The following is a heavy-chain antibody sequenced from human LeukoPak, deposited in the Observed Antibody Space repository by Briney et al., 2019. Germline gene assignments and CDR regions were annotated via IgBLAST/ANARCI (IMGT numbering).Heavy chain of an antibody. V-gene: IGHV3-23*01. Sequence: GGSLRLSCAVSGITLSNYGMSWVRQAPGKGLEWVAGLGGSGGTTNYADSVKGRFTISRDNRKNTLYLQMNSLRAEDTAVYYCAKAAYSSSPKSNFFDYWGQGTLVTVSS. J-gene: IGHJ4*02. CDR2: LGGSGGTT. CDR1: GITLSNYG. D-gene: IGHD6-13*01. CDR3: AKAAYSSSPKSNFFDY.